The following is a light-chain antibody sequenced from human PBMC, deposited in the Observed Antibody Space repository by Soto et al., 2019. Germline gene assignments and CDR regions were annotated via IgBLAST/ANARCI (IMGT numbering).Light chain of an antibody. CDR1: ITDIGAYNY. Sequence: QSVLTQPGSVCGYPGQSITISCTGTITDIGAYNYVSWYQQHPGKAPKLLIYGVSSRPSGVSNRFSGSKSGNAAYLTISGLQADDEAEYYCSSYTSSITPYVFGTGTKVTVL. CDR2: GVS. J-gene: IGLJ1*01. CDR3: SSYTSSITPYV. V-gene: IGLV2-14*01.